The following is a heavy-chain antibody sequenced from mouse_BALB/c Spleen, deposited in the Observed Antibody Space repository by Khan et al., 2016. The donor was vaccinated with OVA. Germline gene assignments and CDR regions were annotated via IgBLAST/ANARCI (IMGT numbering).Heavy chain of an antibody. CDR2: INPHIGET. D-gene: IGHD1-1*01. CDR3: ARSYGSDFDY. CDR1: GYSFTGYF. Sequence: VQLKESGPELVKPGASVKISCKASGYSFTGYFMNWVMQSPGKSLEWIGRINPHIGETFYNQKFKDKATLTVDKSSSTAHMELRSLASEDSAVYYCARSYGSDFDYWGQGTTLTVSS. V-gene: IGHV1-20*02. J-gene: IGHJ2*01.